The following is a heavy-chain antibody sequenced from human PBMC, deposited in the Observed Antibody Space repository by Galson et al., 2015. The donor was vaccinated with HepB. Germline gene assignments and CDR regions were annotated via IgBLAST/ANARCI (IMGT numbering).Heavy chain of an antibody. J-gene: IGHJ6*03. CDR2: IIPIFGTA. D-gene: IGHD1-26*01. CDR3: ARDSPGKVGATRELVYYYYMDV. V-gene: IGHV1-69*13. Sequence: SVKVSCKASGGTFSSYAISWVRQAPGQGLEWMGGIIPIFGTANYAQKFQGRVTITADESTSTAYMELSSLRSEDTAVYYCARDSPGKVGATRELVYYYYMDVCGKGTTVTVSS. CDR1: GGTFSSYA.